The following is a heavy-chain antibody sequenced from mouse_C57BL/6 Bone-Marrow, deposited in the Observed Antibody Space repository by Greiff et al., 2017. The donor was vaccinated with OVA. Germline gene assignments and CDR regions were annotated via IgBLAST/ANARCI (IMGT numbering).Heavy chain of an antibody. Sequence: VQLVESGPELVKPGASVKISCKASGYAFSSSWMNWVKQRPGKGLEWIGRIYPGDGDTNYNGKFKGKATLTADKSSSTAYMQLSSLTSEDSAVYFCARSGGPYYFDYWGQGTTLTVSS. CDR2: IYPGDGDT. CDR3: ARSGGPYYFDY. D-gene: IGHD3-1*01. V-gene: IGHV1-82*01. CDR1: GYAFSSSW. J-gene: IGHJ2*01.